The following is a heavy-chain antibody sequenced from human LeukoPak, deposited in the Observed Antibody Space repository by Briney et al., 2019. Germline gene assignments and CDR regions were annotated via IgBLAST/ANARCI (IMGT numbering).Heavy chain of an antibody. CDR2: RLPILGIA. CDR1: GGSCSSCT. Sequence: SVKLSFKASGGSCSSCTISWIRQAPGHGLEWMGSRLPILGIANYAQNFQGRVTITADKSTSPDYMELSSLRSADTAVYYCARVGIDRYSRSSEYIDYWGRGTLVTVSS. J-gene: IGHJ4*02. D-gene: IGHD6-6*01. CDR3: ARVGIDRYSRSSEYIDY. V-gene: IGHV1-69*02.